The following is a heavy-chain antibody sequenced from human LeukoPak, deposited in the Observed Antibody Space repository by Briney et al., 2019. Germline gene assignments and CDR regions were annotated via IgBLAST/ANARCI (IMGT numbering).Heavy chain of an antibody. Sequence: GESLKISCKGSGYSFTSYWIGWVRQMPGKGLEWMGIIYPGDSDTRYSPSFQGQVTISADKSISTAYLQWCSLKASDTAMYYCARLPKYCSSTSCPRKYYYYMDVWGKGTTVTVSS. J-gene: IGHJ6*03. CDR1: GYSFTSYW. V-gene: IGHV5-51*01. CDR2: IYPGDSDT. CDR3: ARLPKYCSSTSCPRKYYYYMDV. D-gene: IGHD2-2*01.